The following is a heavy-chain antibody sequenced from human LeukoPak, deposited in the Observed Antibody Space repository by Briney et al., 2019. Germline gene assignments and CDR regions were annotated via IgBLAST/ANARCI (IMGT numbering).Heavy chain of an antibody. CDR2: INPNSGGI. V-gene: IGHV1-2*06. D-gene: IGHD1-20*01. Sequence: ASVKVSCKASGYTFTGYYMHWVRQAPGQGLEWMGRINPNSGGINYAQKFQGRVTMTRDTSISTAYMELSRLRSDDTAVYYCARGSSSHFITGTTYYYYYGMDVWGQGTTVTVSS. CDR1: GYTFTGYY. CDR3: ARGSSSHFITGTTYYYYYGMDV. J-gene: IGHJ6*02.